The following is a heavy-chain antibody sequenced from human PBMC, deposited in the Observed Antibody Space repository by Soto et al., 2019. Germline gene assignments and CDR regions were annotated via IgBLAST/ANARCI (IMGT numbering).Heavy chain of an antibody. CDR2: INPNSGGT. Sequence: GASLKVSCKASGYTFTGYYMHWVRQAPGQGLEWMGWINPNSGGTNYAQKFQGWVTMTRDTSISTAYMELSRLRSDDTAAYYCARHPLGYCSGGSCGLYDYWGQGTLVNVSS. D-gene: IGHD2-15*01. J-gene: IGHJ4*02. CDR3: ARHPLGYCSGGSCGLYDY. CDR1: GYTFTGYY. V-gene: IGHV1-2*04.